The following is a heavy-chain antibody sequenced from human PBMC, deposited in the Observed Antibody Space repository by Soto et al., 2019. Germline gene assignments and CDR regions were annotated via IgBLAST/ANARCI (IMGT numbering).Heavy chain of an antibody. J-gene: IGHJ5*02. V-gene: IGHV3-33*01. CDR2: IWYDGSEK. Sequence: QVQLVESGGAVVQPGRSLRLSCAASGYTFSSYAVHWVRQAPGRGLEWVAIIWYDGSEKYYTDSVKGRFTISRDNSRDTLYLQMNNLRVEDTATYYCARVILTGGKWLDPWGQGTRVIVSS. CDR3: ARVILTGGKWLDP. D-gene: IGHD3-9*01. CDR1: GYTFSSYA.